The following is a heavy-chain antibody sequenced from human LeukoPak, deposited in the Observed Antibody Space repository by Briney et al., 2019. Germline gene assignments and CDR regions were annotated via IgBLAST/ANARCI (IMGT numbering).Heavy chain of an antibody. J-gene: IGHJ4*02. D-gene: IGHD6-19*01. Sequence: PSETLSLTCTVSGGSISNSSYYWGWIRQPPGKGLEWIGSIYYSGGTYYNPSLKSRVTISVDTSKNQFSLKLSSVTAADTAVYCCARQGAVAGSAFDYWGQGTLVTVSS. CDR2: IYYSGGT. CDR1: GGSISNSSYY. V-gene: IGHV4-39*01. CDR3: ARQGAVAGSAFDY.